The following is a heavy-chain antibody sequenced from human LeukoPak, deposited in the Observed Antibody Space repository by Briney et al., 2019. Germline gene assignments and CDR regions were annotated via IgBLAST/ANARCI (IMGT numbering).Heavy chain of an antibody. CDR2: INHSGST. CDR3: ARERGKYYYDSSGYFDY. D-gene: IGHD3-22*01. V-gene: IGHV4-34*01. CDR1: GGSFSGYY. J-gene: IGHJ4*02. Sequence: PSETLSLTCAVYGGSFSGYYWSWIRQPPGKGLEWIGEINHSGSTNYNPFLKSRVTISVDTSKNQFSLKLSSVTAADTAVYYCARERGKYYYDSSGYFDYWGQGTLVTVSS.